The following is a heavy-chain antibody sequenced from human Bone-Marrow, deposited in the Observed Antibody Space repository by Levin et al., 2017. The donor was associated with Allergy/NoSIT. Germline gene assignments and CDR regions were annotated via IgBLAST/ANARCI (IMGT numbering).Heavy chain of an antibody. J-gene: IGHJ5*02. D-gene: IGHD2-15*01. CDR1: GFTFSSYW. V-gene: IGHV3-7*04. CDR3: ARDALGYCSGGSCYSWVVDWFDP. CDR2: IKQDGSEK. Sequence: GGSLRLSCAASGFTFSSYWMSWVRQAPGKGLEWVANIKQDGSEKYYVDSVKGRFTISRDNAKNSLYLQMNSLRAEDTAVYYCARDALGYCSGGSCYSWVVDWFDPWGQGTLVTVSS.